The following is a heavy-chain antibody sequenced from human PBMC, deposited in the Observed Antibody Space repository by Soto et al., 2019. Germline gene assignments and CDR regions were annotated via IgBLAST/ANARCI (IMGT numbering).Heavy chain of an antibody. V-gene: IGHV4-34*01. Sequence: QVQLNQWGAGLLKPSETLSLTCAVYGGSFSGYYWSWIRQPPGKGLEWIGEINHSGSTNHNPSLKSRVSISVDTSKNLFSLKLNSVTAADSAVYYCARNNGCYYYYYMDVWGNGTTVTVSS. CDR3: ARNNGCYYYYYMDV. CDR1: GGSFSGYY. D-gene: IGHD2-8*01. J-gene: IGHJ6*03. CDR2: INHSGST.